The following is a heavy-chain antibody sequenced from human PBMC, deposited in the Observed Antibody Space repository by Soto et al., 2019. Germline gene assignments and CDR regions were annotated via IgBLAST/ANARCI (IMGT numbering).Heavy chain of an antibody. V-gene: IGHV4-61*01. Sequence: SETLSLTCTVSGGSVSSGSYYWSWIRQPPGKGLEWIGYIYYSGSTNYNPSLKSRVTISVDTSKNQFSLKLSSVTAADTAVYYCARLFIAAAHWNWFDPWGQGTRVTVSS. CDR2: IYYSGST. J-gene: IGHJ5*02. CDR3: ARLFIAAAHWNWFDP. CDR1: GGSVSSGSYY. D-gene: IGHD6-13*01.